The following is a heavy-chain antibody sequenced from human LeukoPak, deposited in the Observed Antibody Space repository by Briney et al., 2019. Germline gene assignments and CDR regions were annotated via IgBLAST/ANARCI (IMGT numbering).Heavy chain of an antibody. CDR1: GFTFSSYA. D-gene: IGHD5-12*01. V-gene: IGHV3-23*01. Sequence: GGSLRLSCAASGFTFSSYAMSWVRQAPGKGLEWVSAISGSGGSTYYADSVKGRFTISRDNSKNTLYLQMNSLRAEDTAVYYCAKDPHGLIVGTIIGVFDYWGQGTLVTVSS. CDR3: AKDPHGLIVGTIIGVFDY. CDR2: ISGSGGST. J-gene: IGHJ4*02.